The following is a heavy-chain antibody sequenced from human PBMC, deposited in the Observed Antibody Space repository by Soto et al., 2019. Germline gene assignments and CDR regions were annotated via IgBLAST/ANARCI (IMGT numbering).Heavy chain of an antibody. D-gene: IGHD5-18*01. CDR1: GFTFNNFA. CDR2: VSGGGGDT. V-gene: IGHV3-23*01. CDR3: ARCTVDTIVSSSWCNWFGP. J-gene: IGHJ5*02. Sequence: EVQLLESGGGLVQPGGSLRLSCAASGFTFNNFAMSWVRQSPGKGLEWVSAVSGGGGDTYYADSVKGRFTISRDNFKNTLELQMNSLRADDTAIYFCARCTVDTIVSSSWCNWFGPWGQGALVTVSS.